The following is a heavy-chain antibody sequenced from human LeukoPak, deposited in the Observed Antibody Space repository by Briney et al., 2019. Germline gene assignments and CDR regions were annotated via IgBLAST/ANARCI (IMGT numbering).Heavy chain of an antibody. V-gene: IGHV1-2*06. Sequence: ASVKVSCEASGYTFTGYYMHWVRQAPGQGLEWMGRISPNSGGTNYAQKFQGRVTMTRDTSISTAYMELSRLRSDDTAVYYCARDTSGWHQFDYWGQGTLVTVSS. CDR1: GYTFTGYY. CDR3: ARDTSGWHQFDY. CDR2: ISPNSGGT. D-gene: IGHD6-19*01. J-gene: IGHJ4*02.